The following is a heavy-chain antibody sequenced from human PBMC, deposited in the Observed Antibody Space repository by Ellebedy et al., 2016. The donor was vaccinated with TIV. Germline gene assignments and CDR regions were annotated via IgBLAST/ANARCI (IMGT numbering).Heavy chain of an antibody. V-gene: IGHV5-51*01. D-gene: IGHD1-26*01. CDR2: IYPADSET. J-gene: IGHJ4*02. CDR3: ARQMYNVSGTTMAY. CDR1: GYKFRGYW. Sequence: PGGSLRLSCRGSGYKFRGYWVNWVRQTPGEGLEWMGIIYPADSETRYSPSFQCQVTIPADESTNTAYLQWSRLKASDSAIYYCARQMYNVSGTTMAYWGQGARVTVAS.